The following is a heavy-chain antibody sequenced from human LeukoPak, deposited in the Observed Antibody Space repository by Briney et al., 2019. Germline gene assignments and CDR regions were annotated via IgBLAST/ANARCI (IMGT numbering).Heavy chain of an antibody. D-gene: IGHD1-14*01. CDR3: ASGPSRIIRTSLQYNWFDP. J-gene: IGHJ5*02. Sequence: PGVSLRLSCAASVFTFSDTWMHWLRQAPGKCLVWVSRIRSEGRSTIYADSVKGRFTISRDNAKNTVYLQMNSLRAEDTAVSYCASGPSRIIRTSLQYNWFDPRGQGTLVTVSS. CDR1: VFTFSDTW. CDR2: IRSEGRST. V-gene: IGHV3-74*01.